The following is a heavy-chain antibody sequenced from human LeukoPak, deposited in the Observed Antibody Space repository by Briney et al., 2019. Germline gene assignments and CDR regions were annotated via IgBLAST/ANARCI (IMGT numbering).Heavy chain of an antibody. CDR3: ARTVIVVVPAAYFDY. CDR1: GFTFSSYW. CDR2: IKQDGSEK. Sequence: GGSLRLSCAASGFTFSSYWMRWVRQAPGKGLEWVANIKQDGSEKYYVDSVKGRFTISRDNAKNSLYLQMNSLRAEDTAVYYCARTVIVVVPAAYFDYWGQGTLVTVSS. V-gene: IGHV3-7*01. J-gene: IGHJ4*02. D-gene: IGHD2-2*01.